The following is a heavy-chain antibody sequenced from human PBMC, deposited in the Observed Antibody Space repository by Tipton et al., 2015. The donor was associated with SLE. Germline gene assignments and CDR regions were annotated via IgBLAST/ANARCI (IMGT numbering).Heavy chain of an antibody. CDR3: ARDRRYYDSSGLDP. CDR2: IYHSGST. Sequence: TLSLTCAVSGYSISSGYYWGWIRQPPGKGLEWIGSIYHSGSTYYNPSLKSRVTISVDTSKNQFSLKLSSVTAADTAVYYCARDRRYYDSSGLDPWGQGTLVTVSS. J-gene: IGHJ5*02. V-gene: IGHV4-38-2*02. D-gene: IGHD3-22*01. CDR1: GYSISSGYY.